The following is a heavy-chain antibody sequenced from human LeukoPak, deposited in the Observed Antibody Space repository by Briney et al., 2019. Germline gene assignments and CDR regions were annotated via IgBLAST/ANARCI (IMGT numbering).Heavy chain of an antibody. D-gene: IGHD2-2*01. Sequence: GGSLRLSCAASGFTFSSYAMSSVRQAPGKGLEWVSAISGSGGSTYYADSVKGRLTISRDNSKNTLYLQMNSLRAEDTAVYYCATLLGIVVVPAAPTDAFDIWGQGTMVAVSS. J-gene: IGHJ3*02. CDR1: GFTFSSYA. V-gene: IGHV3-23*01. CDR2: ISGSGGST. CDR3: ATLLGIVVVPAAPTDAFDI.